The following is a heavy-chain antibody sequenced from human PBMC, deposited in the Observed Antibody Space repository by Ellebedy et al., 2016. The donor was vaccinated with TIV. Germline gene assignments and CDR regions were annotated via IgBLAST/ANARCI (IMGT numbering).Heavy chain of an antibody. CDR1: GFSFRSYW. V-gene: IGHV3-7*01. D-gene: IGHD3-16*01. Sequence: GESLKISCVASGFSFRSYWMSWVRQAPGKGLEWVANIYQDGSEKYYVDSVKGRFTISRDNAKSSMYLQMDSLRAEDTAVYHCARGNLGGVPNWFDPWGQGTLVIVSS. J-gene: IGHJ5*02. CDR2: IYQDGSEK. CDR3: ARGNLGGVPNWFDP.